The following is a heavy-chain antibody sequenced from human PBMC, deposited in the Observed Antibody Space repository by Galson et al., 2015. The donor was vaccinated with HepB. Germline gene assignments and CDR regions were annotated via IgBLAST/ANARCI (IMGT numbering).Heavy chain of an antibody. J-gene: IGHJ5*02. CDR2: ISGSGGGT. CDR3: ARDPGPQMLWVHDWFDP. Sequence: SLRLSCAASGFTFSTYAMTWVRQAPGKGLEWVSTISGSGGGTYYTDSVKGRFTISRDNSKNTLYLQMNSLRAEDTAVYYCARDPGPQMLWVHDWFDPWGQGTLVTVSS. CDR1: GFTFSTYA. V-gene: IGHV3-23*01. D-gene: IGHD2-2*01.